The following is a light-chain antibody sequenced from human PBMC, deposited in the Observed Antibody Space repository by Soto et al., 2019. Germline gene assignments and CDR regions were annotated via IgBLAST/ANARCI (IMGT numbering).Light chain of an antibody. V-gene: IGKV3-20*01. CDR2: GAS. J-gene: IGKJ1*01. Sequence: EIVLTQSPGTLSLSPGERATLSCRASQSVSNSYLAWYQQELGQAPRLLIYGASTRAPGIPDRFSGSGSGTDFTLTISRLEPEDFALYYCQQYGSSTRTFGQGTKVEIK. CDR1: QSVSNSY. CDR3: QQYGSSTRT.